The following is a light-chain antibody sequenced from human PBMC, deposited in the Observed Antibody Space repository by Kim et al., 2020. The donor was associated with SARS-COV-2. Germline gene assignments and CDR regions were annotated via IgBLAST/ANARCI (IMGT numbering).Light chain of an antibody. Sequence: SASVGDRVTITCRASQSISICLAWYQQKPGKAPKLLIYKASSLESGVPSRFGGSGSGTEFTLTISSLQPDDFASYYCQQYNTYPYTFGQGTKLEI. CDR2: KAS. V-gene: IGKV1-5*03. CDR3: QQYNTYPYT. J-gene: IGKJ2*01. CDR1: QSISIC.